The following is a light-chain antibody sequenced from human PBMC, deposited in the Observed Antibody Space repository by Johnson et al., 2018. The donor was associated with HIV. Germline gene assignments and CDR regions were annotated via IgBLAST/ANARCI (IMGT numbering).Light chain of an antibody. CDR3: GTWDSRLSAEV. J-gene: IGLJ1*01. Sequence: QSVLTQPPSVSAAPGQKVTISCSGSSSNIGNNYVSWYQQLPGTAPKLLIYENNKRPSGIPDRFSGSKSCTSATLDITGLQTGDEADYYCGTWDSRLSAEVFGTGTKVTVL. V-gene: IGLV1-51*02. CDR2: ENN. CDR1: SSNIGNNY.